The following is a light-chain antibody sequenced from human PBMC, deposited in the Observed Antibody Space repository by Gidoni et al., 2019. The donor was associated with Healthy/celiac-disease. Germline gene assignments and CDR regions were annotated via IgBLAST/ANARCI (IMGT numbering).Light chain of an antibody. CDR3: QQRSNWPPI. J-gene: IGKJ2*01. CDR2: DAS. V-gene: IGKV3-11*01. Sequence: EIVLTQSPATLSLSPGERATLSCRASQSVSSYLAWYQQKPGQAPRLLIYDASNRATGIPARFSGSGSGTDFTLTISSLEPEDFAVYYCQQRSNWPPIFXQXTKLEIK. CDR1: QSVSSY.